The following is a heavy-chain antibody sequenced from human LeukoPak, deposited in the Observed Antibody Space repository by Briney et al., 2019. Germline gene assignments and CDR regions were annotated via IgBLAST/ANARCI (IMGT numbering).Heavy chain of an antibody. CDR2: IKEDGSER. V-gene: IGHV3-7*03. Sequence: PGGSLRLSCEASPFIFSGHWLNWVRQTPGKGLEWVASIKEDGSERQYVDSVKGRFSISRDNAKKSLYLQINTLRAEDTAVYYCVRGPHIAATSYWGQGTLVTVSS. CDR1: PFIFSGHW. J-gene: IGHJ4*02. D-gene: IGHD6-25*01. CDR3: VRGPHIAATSY.